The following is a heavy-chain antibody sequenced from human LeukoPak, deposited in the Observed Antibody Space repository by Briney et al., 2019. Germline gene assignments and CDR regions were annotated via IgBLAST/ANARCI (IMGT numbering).Heavy chain of an antibody. D-gene: IGHD3-3*01. CDR3: ARGRGFWSGYKYDY. J-gene: IGHJ4*02. CDR2: IYYSGST. Sequence: PSETLSLTCTVSGGSISSGDYYWSWIRQPPGKGLEWIGYIYYSGSTYYNPSLKSRVTISVDTSKNQFSLKLSSVTAADTAVYYCARGRGFWSGYKYDYWGQGTLVTVSS. V-gene: IGHV4-30-4*02. CDR1: GGSISSGDYY.